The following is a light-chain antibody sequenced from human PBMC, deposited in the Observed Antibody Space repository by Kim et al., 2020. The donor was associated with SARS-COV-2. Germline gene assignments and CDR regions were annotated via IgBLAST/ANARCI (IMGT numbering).Light chain of an antibody. CDR2: DNN. Sequence: QSVLTQPPSVSAAPGQRVTISCSGSSSNIGDNYVTWSQQLPGTAPKLLIYDNNKRPSGIPDRFSGSKSGTSATLGITGLQTGDEADYYCGTWDSSLSAWVFGGGTKLTVL. J-gene: IGLJ3*02. V-gene: IGLV1-51*01. CDR3: GTWDSSLSAWV. CDR1: SSNIGDNY.